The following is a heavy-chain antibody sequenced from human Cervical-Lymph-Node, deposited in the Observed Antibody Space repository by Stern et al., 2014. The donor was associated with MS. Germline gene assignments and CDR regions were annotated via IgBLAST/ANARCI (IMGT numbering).Heavy chain of an antibody. J-gene: IGHJ5*02. CDR1: GFSLSTSGMC. CDR2: LSWGDGK. Sequence: QVTLRESGPALVKPTQTLTLTCTFSGFSLSTSGMCVSWIRQPPGKALEWLALLSWGDGKFYSSPRRTRLTISKDTSGNQVVLTMTNMDPADTATYYCARVPMAGAGGMFQFDPWGQGTLVTVSS. CDR3: ARVPMAGAGGMFQFDP. V-gene: IGHV2-70*01. D-gene: IGHD3-10*02.